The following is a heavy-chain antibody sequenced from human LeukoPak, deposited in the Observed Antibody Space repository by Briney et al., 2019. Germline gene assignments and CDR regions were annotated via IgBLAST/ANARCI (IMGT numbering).Heavy chain of an antibody. Sequence: ASVKVSCKASGYTFSNYGIHWVRQAPGQRLQWMGWISVGNGNTKYSQEFQGRVTISRDTSASTVYMELSSLRSEDMAVYYCAAYDSSGYFKYWGQGTLVTVSS. CDR2: ISVGNGNT. D-gene: IGHD3-22*01. CDR1: GYTFSNYG. J-gene: IGHJ4*02. V-gene: IGHV1-3*03. CDR3: AAYDSSGYFKY.